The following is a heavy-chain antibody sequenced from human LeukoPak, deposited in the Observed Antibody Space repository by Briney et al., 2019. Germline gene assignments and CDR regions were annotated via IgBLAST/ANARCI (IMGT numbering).Heavy chain of an antibody. CDR2: IRGSGATT. CDR3: AQGARADTFWYFDL. J-gene: IGHJ2*01. CDR1: GFAFSSYA. Sequence: PGGSLRLSCAASGFAFSSYAMSWVRQAPGKGLEWVSCIRGSGATTFHADSVKGRFTISRDNSKNTLYLQMNSLRSEDTAVYYCAQGARADTFWYFDLWGRGTLVTVSS. D-gene: IGHD3-16*01. V-gene: IGHV3-23*01.